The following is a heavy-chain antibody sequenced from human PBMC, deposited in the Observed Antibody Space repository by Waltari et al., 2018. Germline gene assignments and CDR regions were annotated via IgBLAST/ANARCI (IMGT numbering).Heavy chain of an antibody. V-gene: IGHV3-23*01. CDR3: AKDSCSGGSCYSNWFDP. Sequence: EVQLLESGGGLVQPGGSLRLSCAASGFTFSSYAMSWVRQSPGTGLEWVSTIRGSGGSTDYADSVKGRFTISRDNSKNTLYLQMNSLRAEDTAVYYCAKDSCSGGSCYSNWFDPWGQGNLVTVSS. J-gene: IGHJ5*02. CDR2: IRGSGGST. D-gene: IGHD2-15*01. CDR1: GFTFSSYA.